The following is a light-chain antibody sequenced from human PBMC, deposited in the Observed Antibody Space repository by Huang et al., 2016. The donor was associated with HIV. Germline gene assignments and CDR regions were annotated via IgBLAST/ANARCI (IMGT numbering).Light chain of an antibody. CDR1: QPVNSN. V-gene: IGKV3D-15*01. Sequence: ELVMTQSPATLSVSPGEGATLSCRASQPVNSNLAWYQQRPGQAPRLLIYGASTRATGIPARFSGSGSATEFTLTISSLQSEDFAVYYCQQYNNWPRTVGQGTKVEI. J-gene: IGKJ1*01. CDR2: GAS. CDR3: QQYNNWPRT.